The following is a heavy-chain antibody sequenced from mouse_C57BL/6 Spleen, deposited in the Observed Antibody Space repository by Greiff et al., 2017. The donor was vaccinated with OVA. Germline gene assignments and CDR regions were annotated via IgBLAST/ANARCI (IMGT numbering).Heavy chain of an antibody. J-gene: IGHJ3*01. D-gene: IGHD2-1*01. CDR1: GYTFTDYE. Sequence: ESGAELVRPGASVTLSCKASGYTFTDYEMHWVKQTPVHGLEWIGAIDPETGGTAYNQKFKGKAILTADKSSSTAYMELRSLTSEDSAVYYCTYGNYGAWFAYWGQGTLVTVSA. CDR2: IDPETGGT. CDR3: TYGNYGAWFAY. V-gene: IGHV1-15*01.